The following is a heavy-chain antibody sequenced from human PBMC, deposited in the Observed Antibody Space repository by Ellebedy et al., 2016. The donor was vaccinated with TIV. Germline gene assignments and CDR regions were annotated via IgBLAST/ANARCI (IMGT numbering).Heavy chain of an antibody. CDR1: GFTFSSYS. D-gene: IGHD3-3*01. CDR2: ISSSSSTI. CDR3: ARQYYDFWSGWEGFDP. Sequence: GGSLRLSXAASGFTFSSYSMNWVRQAPGKGLEWVSYISSSSSTIYYADSVKGRFTISRDNAKNSLYLQMNSLRAEDTAVYYCARQYYDFWSGWEGFDPWGQGTLVTVSS. V-gene: IGHV3-48*01. J-gene: IGHJ5*02.